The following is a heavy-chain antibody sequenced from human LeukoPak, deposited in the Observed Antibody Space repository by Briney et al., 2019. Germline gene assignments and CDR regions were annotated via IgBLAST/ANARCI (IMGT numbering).Heavy chain of an antibody. D-gene: IGHD5-18*01. CDR2: IYSGGST. V-gene: IGHV3-66*01. CDR3: ARDGGYSYGLDY. CDR1: GLTVSSNY. J-gene: IGHJ4*02. Sequence: GGSLRLSCAASGLTVSSNYMSWVRQAPGKGLEWVSVIYSGGSTYYADSVKGRFIISRDNSKNTLYLQMNSLRAEDTAVYYCARDGGYSYGLDYWGQGTLVTVSS.